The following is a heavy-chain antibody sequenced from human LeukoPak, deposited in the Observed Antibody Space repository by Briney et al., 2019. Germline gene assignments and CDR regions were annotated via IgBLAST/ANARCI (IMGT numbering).Heavy chain of an antibody. J-gene: IGHJ6*03. CDR3: ARGVYSSSWGDYYYYMDV. V-gene: IGHV1-69*01. CDR1: GGTFSSYA. CDR2: IIPIFGTA. D-gene: IGHD6-6*01. Sequence: SVKVSCKASGGTFSSYAISWVRQAPGQGLEWMGGIIPIFGTANYAQKFQGRVTITADESTSTAYMELSSLRSEDTAVYYCARGVYSSSWGDYYYYMDVWGKGTTVTVSS.